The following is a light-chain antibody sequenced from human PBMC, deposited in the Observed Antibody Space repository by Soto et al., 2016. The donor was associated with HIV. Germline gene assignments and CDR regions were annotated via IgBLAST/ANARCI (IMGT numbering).Light chain of an antibody. CDR1: SLRRFH. CDR3: NSRDSSGNHYV. V-gene: IGLV3-19*01. J-gene: IGLJ1*01. Sequence: SSELTQDPAVSVALGQTVRITCQGDSLRRFHASWYQQRAGQAPVLVIFVNDYRPSGIPDRFFGSSSGNTASLTITGAQAEDEAVYYCNSRDSSGNHYVFGTGTRVTVL. CDR2: VND.